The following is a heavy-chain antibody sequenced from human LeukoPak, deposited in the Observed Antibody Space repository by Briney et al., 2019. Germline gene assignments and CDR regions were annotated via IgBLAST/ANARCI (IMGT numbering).Heavy chain of an antibody. CDR2: ISSASNYI. CDR3: ARSMVRGVTEYAFDI. V-gene: IGHV3-21*01. J-gene: IGHJ3*02. CDR1: GLTFSRYS. D-gene: IGHD3-10*01. Sequence: PGGSLRLSCAASGLTFSRYSMNWVRQAPGKGLEWVSSISSASNYIYYADSVKGRFTISRDNAKNSLFLQMNSLRAEDTAVYYCARSMVRGVTEYAFDIWGQGTVVTVSS.